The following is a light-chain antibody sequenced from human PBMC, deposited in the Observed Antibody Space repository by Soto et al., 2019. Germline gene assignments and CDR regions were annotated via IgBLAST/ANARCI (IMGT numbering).Light chain of an antibody. CDR1: QSVDTN. Sequence: EVVMTQSPATLSVSPGDRATLSCRASQSVDTNVVWYQQKPGQPPRLLVHSASIRATGVPARFTGIGSGTDFTLTISGLQSDDFGIYYCQQYYNWPPYTFGQGTRLQIK. CDR2: SAS. CDR3: QQYYNWPPYT. J-gene: IGKJ2*01. V-gene: IGKV3-15*01.